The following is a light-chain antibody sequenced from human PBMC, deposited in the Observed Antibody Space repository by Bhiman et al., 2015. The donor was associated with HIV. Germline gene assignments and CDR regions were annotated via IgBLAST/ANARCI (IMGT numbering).Light chain of an antibody. Sequence: QSALTQPASVSGSPGQSITISCTGTTSDVGHYNYVSWYQQHPGRAPKLIIYDVTQRPSGVSNRFSGAKSGNTASLTISGLQAEDEGDYYCSSYTSSNTYVFGTGTKVTVL. V-gene: IGLV2-14*03. J-gene: IGLJ1*01. CDR3: SSYTSSNTYV. CDR1: TSDVGHYNY. CDR2: DVT.